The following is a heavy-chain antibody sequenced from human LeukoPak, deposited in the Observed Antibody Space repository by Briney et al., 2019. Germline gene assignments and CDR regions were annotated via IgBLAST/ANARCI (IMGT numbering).Heavy chain of an antibody. CDR3: AKNGQSGFSFDP. CDR1: GGSFSGYY. CDR2: GDHRGGT. V-gene: IGHV4-34*01. J-gene: IGHJ5*02. Sequence: SETLSLTCAVYGGSFSGYYWSWIRQSPGKGLEWIGEGDHRGGTKYNPTLKGRVTISADSSKNQFSLKLNSVTAADTAVYYCAKNGQSGFSFDPWGQGTQVTVSS. D-gene: IGHD1-26*01.